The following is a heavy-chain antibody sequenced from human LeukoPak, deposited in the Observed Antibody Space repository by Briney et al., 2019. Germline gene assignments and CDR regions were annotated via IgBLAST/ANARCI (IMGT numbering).Heavy chain of an antibody. CDR2: IRSKTNNYAI. D-gene: IGHD2-15*01. CDR1: GFTFSGSA. CDR3: TRQPRSGGSCYRGSDY. J-gene: IGHJ4*02. Sequence: GGSLRLSCAASGFTFSGSAMHWVRQASGKGLEWVGRIRSKTNNYAITYAASVQGRFTISRDDSKNTAYLQMNSLKTEDTAVYYCTRQPRSGGSCYRGSDYWGQGTLVTVSS. V-gene: IGHV3-73*01.